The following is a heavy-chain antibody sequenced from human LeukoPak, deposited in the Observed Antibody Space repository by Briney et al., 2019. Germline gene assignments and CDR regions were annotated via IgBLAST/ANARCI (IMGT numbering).Heavy chain of an antibody. V-gene: IGHV3-21*01. CDR1: GFTFSSYS. CDR3: ARGKYSSGWFDY. J-gene: IGHJ4*02. D-gene: IGHD6-19*01. CDR2: ITTSSTYI. Sequence: PGGSLRLSCAASGFTFSSYSMSWVRQAPGKGLEWVSSITTSSTYISYADSVKGRFTISRDNAKNSLYLQMNSLRAEDTAVYYCARGKYSSGWFDYWSQGTLVTVSS.